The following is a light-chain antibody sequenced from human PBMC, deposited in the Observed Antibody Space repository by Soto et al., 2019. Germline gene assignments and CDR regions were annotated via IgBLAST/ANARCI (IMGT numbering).Light chain of an antibody. CDR1: SSDVGGYNY. CDR2: DVS. J-gene: IGLJ1*01. CDR3: SSYTSSSTLYV. Sequence: QSALTQPASVSGSPGQSITISCSGTSSDVGGYNYVSWYQQHPGKAPKLMIYDVSNRPSGVSNRFSGSKSGNTASLTISGLQAEDEGDYYCSSYTSSSTLYVCGTGTKVTVL. V-gene: IGLV2-14*01.